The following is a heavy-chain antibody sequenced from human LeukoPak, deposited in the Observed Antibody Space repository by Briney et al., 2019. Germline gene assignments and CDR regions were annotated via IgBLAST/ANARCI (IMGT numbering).Heavy chain of an antibody. D-gene: IGHD4/OR15-4a*01. V-gene: IGHV3-13*01. Sequence: GGSLRLSCAASGFTLSNYDMHWVRDVIGKGLEWVPGIGTAGDTYYGGSVKGRFSSSRENAKNFLYLQMNSLRAGDTAVYYCARSLSVLPLECFQHWGQGTLVTVSS. CDR2: IGTAGDT. J-gene: IGHJ1*01. CDR1: GFTLSNYD. CDR3: ARSLSVLPLECFQH.